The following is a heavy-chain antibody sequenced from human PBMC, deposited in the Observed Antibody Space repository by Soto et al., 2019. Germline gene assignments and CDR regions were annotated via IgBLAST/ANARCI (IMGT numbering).Heavy chain of an antibody. CDR1: GGSISSSSYY. J-gene: IGHJ3*02. CDR3: ARLDSDMIVVVNDAFDI. Sequence: QLQLQESGPGLVKPSETLSLTCTVSGGSISSSSYYWGWIRQPPGKGLEWIGSIYYSGSTYYNPSLKSRVTISVDTPKNQFSLKLSSVTAADTAVYYCARLDSDMIVVVNDAFDIWGQGTMVTVSS. D-gene: IGHD3-22*01. CDR2: IYYSGST. V-gene: IGHV4-39*01.